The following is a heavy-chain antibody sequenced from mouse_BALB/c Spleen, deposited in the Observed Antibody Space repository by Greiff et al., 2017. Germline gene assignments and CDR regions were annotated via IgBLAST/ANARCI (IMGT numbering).Heavy chain of an antibody. D-gene: IGHD2-13*01. CDR1: GYTFTSYW. V-gene: IGHV1-7*01. J-gene: IGHJ3*01. Sequence: QVQLQQSGAELAKPGASVKMSCKASGYTFTSYWMHWVKQRPGQGLEWIGYINPSTGYTEYNQKFKDKATLTADKSSSTAYMQLSSLTSEDSAVYYCARRGTRTPFAYWGQGTLVTVSA. CDR2: INPSTGYT. CDR3: ARRGTRTPFAY.